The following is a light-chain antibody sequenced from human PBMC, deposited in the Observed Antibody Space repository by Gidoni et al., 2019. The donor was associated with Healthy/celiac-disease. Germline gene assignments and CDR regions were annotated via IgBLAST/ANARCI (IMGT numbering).Light chain of an antibody. J-gene: IGKJ2*01. CDR3: QQYNNWPPYT. CDR1: QSVSSN. V-gene: IGKV3-15*01. Sequence: EIVMTQSPATLSVSPGERATLSCRASQSVSSNLAWYQQKTGQAPRLLIYCASTRATGIPARCSGSGSGTEFTITISSRQPEDVAVYYCQQYNNWPPYTFXXXTKLEIK. CDR2: CAS.